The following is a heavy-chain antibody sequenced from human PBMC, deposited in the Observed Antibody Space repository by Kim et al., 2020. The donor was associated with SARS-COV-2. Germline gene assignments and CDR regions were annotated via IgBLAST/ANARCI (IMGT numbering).Heavy chain of an antibody. CDR2: IYYSGST. CDR3: ARGYSSGWYGY. D-gene: IGHD6-19*01. CDR1: GGSISSYY. J-gene: IGHJ4*02. Sequence: SETLSLTCTVSGGSISSYYWSWIRQPPGKGLEWIGYIYYSGSTNYNPSLKSRVTIAVDTSKNQFSLKLSSVTAADTAVYYCARGYSSGWYGYWGQGTLVTVSS. V-gene: IGHV4-59*01.